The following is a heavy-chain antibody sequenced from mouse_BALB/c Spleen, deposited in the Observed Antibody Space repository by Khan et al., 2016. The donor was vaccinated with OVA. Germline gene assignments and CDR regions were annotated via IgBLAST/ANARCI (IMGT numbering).Heavy chain of an antibody. V-gene: IGHV3-2*02. J-gene: IGHJ3*01. CDR2: ISYSGNT. D-gene: IGHD2-4*01. CDR3: ARKDYYDYDPFPY. CDR1: GYSITSEYT. Sequence: EVQLVESGPGLVKPSQSLSLTCTVTGYSITSEYTWNWIRQFPGSKLEWMGFISYSGNTRYNTSLKSRISITRDTSKNQFFLRLNSVTSEDTATYYCARKDYYDYDPFPYWGQGTLVTVSA.